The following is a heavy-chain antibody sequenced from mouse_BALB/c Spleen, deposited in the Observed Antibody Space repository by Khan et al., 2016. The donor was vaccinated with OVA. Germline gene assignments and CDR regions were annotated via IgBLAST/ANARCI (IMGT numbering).Heavy chain of an antibody. CDR1: GYTFTSYV. V-gene: IGHV1S136*01. D-gene: IGHD1-1*01. J-gene: IGHJ3*01. CDR3: APVGNYYVSFAY. Sequence: VQLKQSGPELVKPGASVKMSCKASGYTFTSYVMHWVKQKPGLGLEWIGYIYPFNDDTKHNEKFKGKATLTSDKSSSTAYMELSSLTSEDSAVYYCAPVGNYYVSFAYWGQGTLVTVSA. CDR2: IYPFNDDT.